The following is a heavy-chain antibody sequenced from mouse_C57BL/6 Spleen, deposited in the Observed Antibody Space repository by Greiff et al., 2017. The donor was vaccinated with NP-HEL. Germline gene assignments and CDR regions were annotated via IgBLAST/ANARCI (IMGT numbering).Heavy chain of an antibody. CDR3: ARHEDGDYCNYGGAMDY. CDR1: GYTFTEYT. D-gene: IGHD2-1*01. J-gene: IGHJ4*01. Sequence: VQLQQSGAELVKPGASVKLSCKASGYTFTEYTIHWVKQRSGQGLEWIGWFYPGSGSIKYNEKFKDKATLTADKSSSTVYMELSRLTSEDSAVYFCARHEDGDYCNYGGAMDYWGQGTSVTVSS. CDR2: FYPGSGSI. V-gene: IGHV1-62-2*01.